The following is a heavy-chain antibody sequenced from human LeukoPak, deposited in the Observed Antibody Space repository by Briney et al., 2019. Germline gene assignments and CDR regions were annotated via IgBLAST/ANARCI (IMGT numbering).Heavy chain of an antibody. V-gene: IGHV3-11*01. Sequence: GGSLRLSCAASGFNLSDCYMTWIRQAPGKGLEWVSYISRSDSTIYYADSVKGRFTISRDNAKNSLYLQMNSLRAEDTAVYYCARDREQWLGRRWFDSWGQGTLVTVSS. CDR3: ARDREQWLGRRWFDS. CDR2: ISRSDSTI. J-gene: IGHJ5*01. CDR1: GFNLSDCY. D-gene: IGHD6-19*01.